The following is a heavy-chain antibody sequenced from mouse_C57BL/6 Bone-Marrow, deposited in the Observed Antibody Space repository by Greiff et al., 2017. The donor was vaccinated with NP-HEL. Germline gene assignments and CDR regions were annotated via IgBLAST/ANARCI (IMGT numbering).Heavy chain of an antibody. J-gene: IGHJ1*03. V-gene: IGHV1-72*01. CDR2: IDPNSGGT. CDR1: GYTFTSYW. D-gene: IGHD2-3*01. CDR3: ARSYDGYYVRYFDV. Sequence: QVQLQQPGAELVKPGASVKLSCKASGYTFTSYWMHWVKQRPGRGLEWIGGIDPNSGGTKYNEKFKSKATLTVDKPSSTAYMQLSSLTSEDSAVYYCARSYDGYYVRYFDVWGTGTTVTVSS.